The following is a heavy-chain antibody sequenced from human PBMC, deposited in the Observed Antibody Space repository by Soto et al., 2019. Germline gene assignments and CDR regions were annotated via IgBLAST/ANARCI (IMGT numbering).Heavy chain of an antibody. V-gene: IGHV3-23*01. CDR1: GFTFSKYG. CDR2: ISGSGNST. Sequence: GGSLRLSCVASGFTFSKYGMNWVRQTPRKGLEWVSAISGSGNSTYYADSVKGRFTISRDNSKNTLCLQMNSLRAEDTAVYYCAKDLSPSSGTYYGYFDHWGQGTLVTVSS. CDR3: AKDLSPSSGTYYGYFDH. D-gene: IGHD1-26*01. J-gene: IGHJ4*02.